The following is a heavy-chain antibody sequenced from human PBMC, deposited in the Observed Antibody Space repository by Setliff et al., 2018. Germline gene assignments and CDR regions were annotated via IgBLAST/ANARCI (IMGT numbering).Heavy chain of an antibody. J-gene: IGHJ4*02. D-gene: IGHD2-15*01. V-gene: IGHV3-33*06. CDR3: AKDTLGYCSGGSCYPNDDYGDYYLDY. Sequence: GGSLRLSCTASGLTFSDYGMHWVRQAPGKGLEWVAVIWYDGRKKYYADSVKGRFTISRDNSKNTLYLQMNSLRAEDTAVYYCAKDTLGYCSGGSCYPNDDYGDYYLDYWGQGTLVTVSS. CDR1: GLTFSDYG. CDR2: IWYDGRKK.